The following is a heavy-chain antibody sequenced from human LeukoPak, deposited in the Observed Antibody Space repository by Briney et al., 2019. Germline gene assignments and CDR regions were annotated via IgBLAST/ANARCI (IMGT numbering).Heavy chain of an antibody. CDR2: IYTSGST. Sequence: SETLSLTCTVSGGSISSYYCSWLRHPAGNGLHWIGRIYTSGSTDYNPSLKSRVTMSVDTSKNEFSLKLSSVTAADTAVYYCARDTSTTYYDFWSGYQAGGFDYWGQGTLVTVSS. CDR3: ARDTSTTYYDFWSGYQAGGFDY. V-gene: IGHV4-4*07. CDR1: GGSISSYY. J-gene: IGHJ4*02. D-gene: IGHD3-3*01.